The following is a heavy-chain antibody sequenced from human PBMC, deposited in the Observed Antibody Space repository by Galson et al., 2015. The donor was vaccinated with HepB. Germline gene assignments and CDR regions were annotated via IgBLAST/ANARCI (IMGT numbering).Heavy chain of an antibody. J-gene: IGHJ6*02. CDR2: ISAYNGNT. Sequence: SVKVSCKASGYTFTSYGISWVRQAPGQGLEWMGWISAYNGNTNYAQKLQGRVTMTTDTSTSTAYMELRSLRSDDTAVYYCARGPYSSGWYSDYYYYGMDVWGQGTTVTVSS. V-gene: IGHV1-18*04. CDR3: ARGPYSSGWYSDYYYYGMDV. CDR1: GYTFTSYG. D-gene: IGHD6-19*01.